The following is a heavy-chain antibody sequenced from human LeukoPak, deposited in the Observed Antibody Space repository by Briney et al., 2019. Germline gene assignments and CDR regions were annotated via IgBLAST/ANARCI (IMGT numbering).Heavy chain of an antibody. J-gene: IGHJ6*02. CDR3: ARDQGKDGDRNYYYGMDV. V-gene: IGHV3-48*03. D-gene: IGHD4-17*01. Sequence: PGGSLRLSCAASGFTFSNYEMNWVRQAPGKGLEWVSYISSSGSTMYYADSVRGRFTISRDNAKNSLYLQMNGLRAEDTAVYYCARDQGKDGDRNYYYGMDVWGQGTTDTVSS. CDR2: ISSSGSTM. CDR1: GFTFSNYE.